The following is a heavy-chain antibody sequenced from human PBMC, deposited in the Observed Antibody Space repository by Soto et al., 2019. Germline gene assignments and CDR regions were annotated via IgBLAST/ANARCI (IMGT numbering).Heavy chain of an antibody. Sequence: SQTLSLTCAISGDSVSSKSAAWNWIRQSPSRGLEWLGRTYYRSKWYNDYAVSVKSRITINPDTSKKHFSLQLNSVIPEDTAVYYCARVEQQGGAFDYWGQGTPVTVSS. CDR2: TYYRSKWYN. CDR3: ARVEQQGGAFDY. V-gene: IGHV6-1*01. J-gene: IGHJ4*02. D-gene: IGHD6-13*01. CDR1: GDSVSSKSAA.